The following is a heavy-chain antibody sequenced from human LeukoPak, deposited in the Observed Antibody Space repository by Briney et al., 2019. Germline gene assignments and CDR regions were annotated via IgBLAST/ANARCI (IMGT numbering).Heavy chain of an antibody. CDR1: GGSISSGGYS. Sequence: SETLSLTCAVSGGSISSGGYSWSWIRQPPGKGLEWIGYIYHSGSTYYNPSLKSRVTISVDRSKNQFSLKLSSVTAADTAVYYCARDRSPLTGVLYDAFDIWGQGTMVTVSS. D-gene: IGHD7-27*01. V-gene: IGHV4-30-2*01. CDR2: IYHSGST. CDR3: ARDRSPLTGVLYDAFDI. J-gene: IGHJ3*02.